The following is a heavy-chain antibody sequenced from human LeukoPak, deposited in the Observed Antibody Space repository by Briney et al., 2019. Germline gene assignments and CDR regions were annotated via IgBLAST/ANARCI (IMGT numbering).Heavy chain of an antibody. V-gene: IGHV1-24*01. J-gene: IGHJ6*03. CDR2: FDPEAGEI. Sequence: ASVKVSCKVSGYTLTELSMRWVRQAPGKGLEWMGGFDPEAGEIVYAQKFQDRLTMTEDTSTDTAYMELDNLRAEDTALYYCAAWRRPYYYDMDAWGKGTTVTVSS. D-gene: IGHD1-1*01. CDR1: GYTLTELS. CDR3: AAWRRPYYYDMDA.